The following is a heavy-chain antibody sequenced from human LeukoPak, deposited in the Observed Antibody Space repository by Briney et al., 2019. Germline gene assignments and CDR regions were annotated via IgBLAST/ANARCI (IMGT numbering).Heavy chain of an antibody. V-gene: IGHV4-34*01. CDR2: INHSGST. CDR1: GGSFSGYY. J-gene: IGHJ4*02. Sequence: SETLSLTCAVYGGSFSGYYWSWIRQPPGKGLEWIAEINHSGSTNYNPSLKSRVTISVDTSKNQFSLKLSSVTAADTAVYYCARGTRYSSGWYWRYWGQGTLVTVSS. D-gene: IGHD6-19*01. CDR3: ARGTRYSSGWYWRY.